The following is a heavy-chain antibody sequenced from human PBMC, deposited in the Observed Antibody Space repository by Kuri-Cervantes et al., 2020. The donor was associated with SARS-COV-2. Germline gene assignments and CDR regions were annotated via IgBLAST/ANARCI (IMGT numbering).Heavy chain of an antibody. CDR3: ARGRRYSLPGGLDY. CDR2: IYYSGST. CDR1: GGSISSSSYY. Sequence: GSLRLSCTVSGGSISSSSYYWSWIRQPPGKGLEWIGYIYYSGSTNYNPSLKSRVTISVDTSKNQFSLKLSSVTAADTAVYYCARGRRYSLPGGLDYWGQGTLVTVSS. D-gene: IGHD3-9*01. J-gene: IGHJ4*02. V-gene: IGHV4-61*05.